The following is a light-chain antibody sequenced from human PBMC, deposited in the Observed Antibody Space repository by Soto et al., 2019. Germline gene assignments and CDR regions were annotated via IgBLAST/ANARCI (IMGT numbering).Light chain of an antibody. J-gene: IGKJ4*01. CDR1: QDISNY. Sequence: DIHMTQSPSSLSASVGDRVTITCQASQDISNYLNWYQQKPGKAPKLLIYDASNLETGVPSRFSGSGSGTDFTFTISSLQPEDIATYYCQQYDNLLPLTFGGGTKVDIK. V-gene: IGKV1-33*01. CDR3: QQYDNLLPLT. CDR2: DAS.